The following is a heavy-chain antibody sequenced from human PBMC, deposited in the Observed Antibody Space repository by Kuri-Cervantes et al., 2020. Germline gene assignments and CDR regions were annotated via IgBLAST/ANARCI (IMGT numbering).Heavy chain of an antibody. CDR2: INQGGSEK. CDR3: ARLPYSGDDYFDY. V-gene: IGHV3-7*01. CDR1: GFIFSDHY. Sequence: GGSLRLSCAASGFIFSDHYMDWVRQAPGKGLEWVANINQGGSEKYYVDSVKGRFTISRDNAKNSLYLQMHSLTAEDTAVYYCARLPYSGDDYFDYWGQGTLVTVSS. D-gene: IGHD5-12*01. J-gene: IGHJ4*02.